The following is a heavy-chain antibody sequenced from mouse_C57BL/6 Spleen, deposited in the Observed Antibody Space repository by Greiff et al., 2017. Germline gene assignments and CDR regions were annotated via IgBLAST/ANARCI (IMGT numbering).Heavy chain of an antibody. CDR2: IYPGSGST. CDR1: GYTFTSYW. V-gene: IGHV1-55*01. D-gene: IGHD1-2*01. CDR3: ARWTTTAAAMDY. J-gene: IGHJ4*01. Sequence: QVQLQQPGAELVKPGASVKMSCKASGYTFTSYWITWVKQRPGQGLEWIGDIYPGSGSTNYNEKFKSKATLTVDPSSSTAYMQLSSLTSEDSAVYYCARWTTTAAAMDYWGQGTSVTVSS.